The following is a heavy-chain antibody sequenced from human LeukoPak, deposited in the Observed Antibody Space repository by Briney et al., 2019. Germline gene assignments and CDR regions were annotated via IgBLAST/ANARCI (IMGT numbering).Heavy chain of an antibody. J-gene: IGHJ5*02. CDR1: GGTFSSYA. CDR2: IIPILGIA. CDR3: ARDEIAAAATGNWFDP. Sequence: AWVKVSCKASGGTFSSYAISWVRQAPGQGLEWMGRIIPILGIANYAQKFQGRVTITADKSTSTAYIELSSLRSEDTAVYYCARDEIAAAATGNWFDPWGQGTLVTVSS. D-gene: IGHD6-13*01. V-gene: IGHV1-69*04.